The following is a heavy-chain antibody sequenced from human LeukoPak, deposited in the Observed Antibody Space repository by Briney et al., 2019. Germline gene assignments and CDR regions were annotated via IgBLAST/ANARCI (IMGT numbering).Heavy chain of an antibody. Sequence: AGSLRLSCAASGFTFSSFSMNWVRQAPGKGLEWVSYIRGSSSIKCYADSVKGRFTISRDNAKNSLYLQINSLRDDDTAVYYCARVRGNGWYFDLWGRGTLVTVAS. CDR2: IRGSSSIK. J-gene: IGHJ2*01. CDR3: ARVRGNGWYFDL. V-gene: IGHV3-48*02. D-gene: IGHD4-23*01. CDR1: GFTFSSFS.